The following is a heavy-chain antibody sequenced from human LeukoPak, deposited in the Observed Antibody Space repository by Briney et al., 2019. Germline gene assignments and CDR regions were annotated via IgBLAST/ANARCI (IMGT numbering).Heavy chain of an antibody. D-gene: IGHD2-2*01. J-gene: IGHJ4*02. CDR3: ARFYCSSTSCLEDY. CDR2: ISSSGSTI. V-gene: IGHV3-11*01. CDR1: GFTFSDYY. Sequence: PGGSLRLSCAASGFTFSDYYMSWIRQAPGKGLEWVSYISSSGSTIYYADSVKGRFTISRDNAKNSLYPQMNSLRAEDTAVYYCARFYCSSTSCLEDYWGQGTLVTVSS.